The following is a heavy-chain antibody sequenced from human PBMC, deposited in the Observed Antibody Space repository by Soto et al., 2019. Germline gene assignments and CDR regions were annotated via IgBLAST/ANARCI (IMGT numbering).Heavy chain of an antibody. CDR1: GGSISSGGYY. D-gene: IGHD3-3*01. CDR2: IYYSGST. J-gene: IGHJ6*02. Sequence: SETLSLTCTVSGGSISSGGYYWSWIRQHPGKGLEWIGYIYYSGSTYYNPSLKSRVTISVDTSKNQFSLKLSSVTAADTAVYYCARDFAYDFWSGYPGYYYGMDVWGQGTTVTVSS. CDR3: ARDFAYDFWSGYPGYYYGMDV. V-gene: IGHV4-31*03.